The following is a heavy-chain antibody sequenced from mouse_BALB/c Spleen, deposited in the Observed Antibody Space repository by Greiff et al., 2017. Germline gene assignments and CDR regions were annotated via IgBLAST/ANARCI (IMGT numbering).Heavy chain of an antibody. V-gene: IGHV14-3*02. CDR2: IDPANGNT. Sequence: DVQLQESGAELVKPGASVKLSCTASGFNIKDTYMHWVKQRPEQGLEWIGRIDPANGNTKYDPKFQGKATITADTSSNTAYLQLSSLTSEDTAVYYCARDYGSPYYYAMDYWGQGTSVTVSS. D-gene: IGHD1-1*01. CDR3: ARDYGSPYYYAMDY. J-gene: IGHJ4*01. CDR1: GFNIKDTY.